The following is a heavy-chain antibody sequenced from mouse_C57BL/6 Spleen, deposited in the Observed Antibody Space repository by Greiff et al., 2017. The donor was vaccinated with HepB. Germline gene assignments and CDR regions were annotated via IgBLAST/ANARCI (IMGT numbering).Heavy chain of an antibody. V-gene: IGHV14-4*01. J-gene: IGHJ1*03. Sequence: VQLQQSGAELVRPGASVKLSCTASGFNIKDDYMHWVKQRPEQGREWIGWIDPENGDTEYASKFQGKATITADTSSNTAYLQLSSLTSEDTAVYYCTPITTVALDVWGTGTTVTVSS. CDR2: IDPENGDT. D-gene: IGHD1-1*01. CDR3: TPITTVALDV. CDR1: GFNIKDDY.